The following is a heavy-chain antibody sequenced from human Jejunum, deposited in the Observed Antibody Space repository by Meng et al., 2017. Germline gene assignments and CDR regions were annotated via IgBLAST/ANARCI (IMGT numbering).Heavy chain of an antibody. Sequence: VQRVQSAAEWKEPGASVKVSCKASGYTFTDYYLYWVRQAPGQGLEWMGRINTRTGGTIYTQKFYGRVTMTRDTSISTAYMELSRLRSDDTAVYYCARELISYAFDYWGQGSLVTVSS. CDR3: ARELISYAFDY. D-gene: IGHD1-26*01. CDR1: GYTFTDYY. J-gene: IGHJ4*02. CDR2: INTRTGGT. V-gene: IGHV1-2*06.